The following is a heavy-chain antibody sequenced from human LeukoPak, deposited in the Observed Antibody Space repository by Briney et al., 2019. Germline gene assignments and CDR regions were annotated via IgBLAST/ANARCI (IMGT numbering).Heavy chain of an antibody. V-gene: IGHV1-2*02. CDR3: ARDWLVASWFDP. J-gene: IGHJ5*02. CDR2: INPNSGGT. CDR1: GYTFTGYY. Sequence: ASVKVSCKASGYTFTGYYMHWVRQAPGQGLEWMGWINPNSGGTNYAQKFQGRVTMTRDTSISTAYMELSRLRSDDTAVYYCARDWLVASWFDPWGQGTLVTVSS. D-gene: IGHD5-12*01.